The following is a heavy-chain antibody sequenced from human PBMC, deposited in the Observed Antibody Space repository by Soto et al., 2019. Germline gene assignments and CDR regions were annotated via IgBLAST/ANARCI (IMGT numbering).Heavy chain of an antibody. CDR3: ARWPPTDTAMVIRDY. D-gene: IGHD5-18*01. CDR2: IYYSGST. CDR1: GGSISSYY. Sequence: QVQLQESGPGLVKPSETLSLTCTVSGGSISSYYWSWIRQPPGKGLEWIGYIYYSGSTNYNPSLKSRVTISVDTSKNQFSLKLSSVTAADTAVYYCARWPPTDTAMVIRDYWGQGTLVTVSS. J-gene: IGHJ4*02. V-gene: IGHV4-59*01.